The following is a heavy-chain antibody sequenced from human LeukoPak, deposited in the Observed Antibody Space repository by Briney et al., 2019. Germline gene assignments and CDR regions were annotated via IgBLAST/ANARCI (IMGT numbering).Heavy chain of an antibody. J-gene: IGHJ6*04. V-gene: IGHV1-18*04. CDR1: GYTFTSYG. CDR3: ARGADIAVAGPGGMDV. Sequence: ASVKVSCKASGYTFTSYGISWVRQAPGQGLEWMGWISAYNGNTNYAQKLQGRVTMTTDTSTSTAYMELRSLRSDDTAVYYCARGADIAVAGPGGMDVWGKGTRSPSPQ. D-gene: IGHD6-19*01. CDR2: ISAYNGNT.